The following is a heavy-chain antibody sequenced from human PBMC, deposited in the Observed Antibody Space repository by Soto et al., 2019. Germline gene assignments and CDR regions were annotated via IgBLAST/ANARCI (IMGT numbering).Heavy chain of an antibody. CDR2: IKKDGSQT. J-gene: IGHJ4*02. D-gene: IGHD3-10*01. Sequence: EVRLVESGGGLVQPGGSLRLSCAASGFTFSTYWMNWVRQAPGMGLEWLAIIKKDGSQTYYVDSVKGRFPISRDNVKNSLFLKMNSRRADDTAVYYCVVGAGWESEYWGQGTLVTVSS. V-gene: IGHV3-7*03. CDR1: GFTFSTYW. CDR3: VVGAGWESEY.